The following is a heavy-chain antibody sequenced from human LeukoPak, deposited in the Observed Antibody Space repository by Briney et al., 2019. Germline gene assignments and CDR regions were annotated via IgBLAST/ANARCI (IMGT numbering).Heavy chain of an antibody. Sequence: PGGSLRLSCAASGFTFSSYAMSWVRQAPGKGLGWVSTISGSGGTTYYADSVKGRFTISRDNSKNTLYLQMNSLRAEDTAVYYCADIRGTAATGWFDPWGQGTLVTVSS. CDR1: GFTFSSYA. J-gene: IGHJ5*02. CDR3: ADIRGTAATGWFDP. V-gene: IGHV3-23*01. D-gene: IGHD2-15*01. CDR2: ISGSGGTT.